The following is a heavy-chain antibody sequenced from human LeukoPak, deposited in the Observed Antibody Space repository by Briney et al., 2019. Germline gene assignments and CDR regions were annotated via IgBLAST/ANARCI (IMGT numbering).Heavy chain of an antibody. CDR2: IYYSGST. Sequence: PSETLSLTCTVSGGSISSYYWSWIRQPPGKGLEWIGYIYYSGSTNYNPSLKSRVTISVDTSKNQFSLKLSSVTAADTAVYYCARGVWSSGWYLLDYWGQGTLVTVSS. D-gene: IGHD6-19*01. V-gene: IGHV4-59*01. J-gene: IGHJ4*02. CDR3: ARGVWSSGWYLLDY. CDR1: GGSISSYY.